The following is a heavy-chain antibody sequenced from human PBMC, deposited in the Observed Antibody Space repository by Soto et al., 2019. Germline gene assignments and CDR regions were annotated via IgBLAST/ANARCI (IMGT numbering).Heavy chain of an antibody. CDR1: GYTFTTYG. Sequence: QVQLVQSGAEVKKPGASVKVSCKASGYTFTTYGINWVRQAPGQGLEWMGWISGSTDNTEYAQKFQGRLTMTTDTYRTTAYMDLRSQRSDDTAVYYCARGVSIDYNWFDPWGQGTLVTVSS. CDR3: ARGVSIDYNWFDP. D-gene: IGHD3-9*01. J-gene: IGHJ5*02. CDR2: ISGSTDNT. V-gene: IGHV1-18*01.